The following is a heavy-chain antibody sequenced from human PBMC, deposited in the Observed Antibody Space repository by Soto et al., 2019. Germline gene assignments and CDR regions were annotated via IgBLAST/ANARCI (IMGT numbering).Heavy chain of an antibody. V-gene: IGHV4-34*01. D-gene: IGHD3-10*01. Sequence: SETLSLTCAVYGGSFSGYYWSWIRQPPGKGLEWIGEINHSGSTNYNPSLKSRVTISVDTSKNQFSLKLSSVTAADTAVYYCARGRGRGVIIRDFDYWGQGTLVTVSS. CDR2: INHSGST. CDR1: GGSFSGYY. CDR3: ARGRGRGVIIRDFDY. J-gene: IGHJ4*02.